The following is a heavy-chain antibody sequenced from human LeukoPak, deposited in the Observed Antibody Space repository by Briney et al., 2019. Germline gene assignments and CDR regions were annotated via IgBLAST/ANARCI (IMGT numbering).Heavy chain of an antibody. CDR2: MNPNSGNT. D-gene: IGHD4-17*01. CDR3: ARIEGGGDYGVYYYYGMDV. V-gene: IGHV1-8*01. J-gene: IGHJ6*02. Sequence: ASVKVSCKASGYTFTSYDINWVRQATGQGLEWMGWMNPNSGNTGYAQKFQGRVTMTRNTSISTAYMELSSLRSEDTAVYYCARIEGGGDYGVYYYYGMDVRGQGTTVTVSS. CDR1: GYTFTSYD.